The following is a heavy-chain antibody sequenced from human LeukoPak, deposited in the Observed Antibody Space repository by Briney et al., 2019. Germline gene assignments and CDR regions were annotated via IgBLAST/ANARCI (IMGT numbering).Heavy chain of an antibody. CDR1: GFTFDDYA. V-gene: IGHV3-43*02. CDR3: AKVLGYYDSSGYYQEGGFDY. D-gene: IGHD3-22*01. Sequence: GGSLRLSCAASGFTFDDYAMHWVRQAPGKGLEWVSLISGDGGSTYYADSVKGRFTISRDESKNSLYLQMNSLRTEDTALYYCAKVLGYYDSSGYYQEGGFDYWGQGTLVAVSS. J-gene: IGHJ4*02. CDR2: ISGDGGST.